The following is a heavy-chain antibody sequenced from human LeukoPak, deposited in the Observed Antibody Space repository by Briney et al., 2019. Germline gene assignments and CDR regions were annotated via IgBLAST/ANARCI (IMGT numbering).Heavy chain of an antibody. V-gene: IGHV4-34*01. CDR2: IIEKGNA. D-gene: IGHD3-10*01. Sequence: SETLSLTCALYGGSFSSYSWSWTWIRQTPEKGLEWIGEIIEKGNANYNPSLKSRVAIDLDTSKNQFSLKLTSMTAADTAMYYCARGYYPPRWYFDLWGRGTLVTVSS. J-gene: IGHJ2*01. CDR3: ARGYYPPRWYFDL. CDR1: GGSFSSYS.